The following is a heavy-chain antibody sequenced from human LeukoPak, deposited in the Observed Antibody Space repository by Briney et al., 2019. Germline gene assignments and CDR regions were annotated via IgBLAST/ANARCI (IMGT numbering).Heavy chain of an antibody. J-gene: IGHJ5*02. CDR3: ARERYSSGYYGS. V-gene: IGHV4-30-4*01. CDR2: IYYSGST. D-gene: IGHD3-22*01. CDR1: GGSISSGDYY. Sequence: SETLSLTCTVSGGSISSGDYYWRWIRQPPGKGLEWIGYIYYSGSTYYNPSLKSPVTISVDTSKNQFSLKLSSVTAADTAVYYCARERYSSGYYGSWGQGPLVTVSS.